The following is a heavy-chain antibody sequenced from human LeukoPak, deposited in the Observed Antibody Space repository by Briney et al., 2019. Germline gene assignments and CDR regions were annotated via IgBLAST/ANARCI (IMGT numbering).Heavy chain of an antibody. CDR1: GFTFRNYW. CDR2: ISSDGRST. J-gene: IGHJ6*02. CDR3: ARDSFDYQYYYGMDV. V-gene: IGHV3-74*01. Sequence: PGGSLRLSCAASGFTFRNYWMQWVRQAPGKGPVWVSRISSDGRSTSYADSVKGRFTVSRDNAKNTLYLQMNSLGAEDTAVSYCARDSFDYQYYYGMDVWGQGTTVTVSS.